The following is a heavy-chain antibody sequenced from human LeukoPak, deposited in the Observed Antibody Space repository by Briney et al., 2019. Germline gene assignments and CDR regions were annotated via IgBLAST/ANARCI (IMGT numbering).Heavy chain of an antibody. CDR1: AFTFSDLY. J-gene: IGHJ4*02. CDR3: SRDATGDH. CDR2: TRNRAKSYTT. V-gene: IGHV3-72*01. Sequence: GRSLRLSRAVSAFTFSDLYMDWVRQAPGKGLEWVGRTRNRAKSYTTDYAASVKGRFTISRDDSKSTLYLQMNSQETEDTAVYYCSRDATGDHWGQGTLVSVSS.